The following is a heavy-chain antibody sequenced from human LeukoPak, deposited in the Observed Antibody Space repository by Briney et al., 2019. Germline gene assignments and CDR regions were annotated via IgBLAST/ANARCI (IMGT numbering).Heavy chain of an antibody. CDR1: RFTLSSYA. V-gene: IGHV3-23*01. Sequence: GGSLRVSCVASRFTLSSYAMSSVRQAPGKGREWVSPISGIGGSTYYADSVKGRFTISRDNSKNTLYLQMNSLRAEDTAVYYCATIPMGYSGYDDYYYYYYGMDVWGQGTTITVSS. J-gene: IGHJ6*02. CDR2: ISGIGGST. CDR3: ATIPMGYSGYDDYYYYYYGMDV. D-gene: IGHD5-12*01.